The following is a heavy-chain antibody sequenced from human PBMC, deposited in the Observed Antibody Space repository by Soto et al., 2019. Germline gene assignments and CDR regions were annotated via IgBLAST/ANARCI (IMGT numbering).Heavy chain of an antibody. CDR1: GFTFSSYA. V-gene: IGHV3-23*01. CDR3: AKDPGGYCSGGSCFSFDI. J-gene: IGHJ3*02. CDR2: ISGSGGST. D-gene: IGHD2-15*01. Sequence: GGSLRLSCAASGFTFSSYAMSWVRQAPGKGLEWVSAISGSGGSTYYADSVKGRFTISRDNSKNTLYLQMNSLRAEDTGVYYCAKDPGGYCSGGSCFSFDIWGQGTMVTVSS.